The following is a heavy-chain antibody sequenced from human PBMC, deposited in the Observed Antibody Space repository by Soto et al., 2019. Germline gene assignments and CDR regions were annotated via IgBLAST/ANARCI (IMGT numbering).Heavy chain of an antibody. Sequence: VQLVESGGGLVKPGGSLRLSCAASGFTFTTYSMNWVRQAPGKGLEWVSSITTSGINVYYADSVKGRFTISRDSAKNSVFLQMNSLRAEDTAVYYCARGRFFDFWGQGALVTVSS. V-gene: IGHV3-21*01. CDR3: ARGRFFDF. J-gene: IGHJ4*02. CDR1: GFTFTTYS. CDR2: ITTSGINV.